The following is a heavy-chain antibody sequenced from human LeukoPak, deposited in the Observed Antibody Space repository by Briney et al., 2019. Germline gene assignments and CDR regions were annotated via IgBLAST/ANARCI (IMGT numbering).Heavy chain of an antibody. J-gene: IGHJ1*01. CDR3: AKVTVGATFSQPFQH. D-gene: IGHD1-26*01. CDR2: INPISGGT. Sequence: GASVKVSCKASGYTYTRCYMHWVRQAPGQGLEGMGWINPISGGTNYAEKFQGRVTMTRDTSNNTAYMELSRLRTDDTAVYYCAKVTVGATFSQPFQHWGQGTLVTVSS. CDR1: GYTYTRCY. V-gene: IGHV1-2*02.